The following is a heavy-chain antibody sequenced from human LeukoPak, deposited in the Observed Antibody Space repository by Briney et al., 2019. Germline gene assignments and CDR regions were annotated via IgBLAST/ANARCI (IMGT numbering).Heavy chain of an antibody. CDR2: ISDSGSTT. Sequence: GGSLRLSCAASGFTFSSYAMSWVRQAPGKGLERVSAISDSGSTTYYADSVKGRFTISRDNSKNTLYLQMNSLRAEDTAVYYCAKRGSSSSSGYYFDYWGQGTLVTVSS. J-gene: IGHJ4*02. CDR1: GFTFSSYA. D-gene: IGHD2-2*01. CDR3: AKRGSSSSSGYYFDY. V-gene: IGHV3-23*01.